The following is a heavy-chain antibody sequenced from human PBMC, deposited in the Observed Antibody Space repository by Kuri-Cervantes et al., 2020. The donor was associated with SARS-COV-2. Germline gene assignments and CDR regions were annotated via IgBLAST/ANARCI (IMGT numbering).Heavy chain of an antibody. J-gene: IGHJ6*02. V-gene: IGHV3-73*01. D-gene: IGHD4-23*01. CDR2: IRSKANSYAL. CDR3: TSNDPRWTYCYYGMDV. CDR1: GILFSGSA. Sequence: GESLKISCAASGILFSGSARHWVRQASGKGLVWVGRIRSKANSYALAYAASVKGRFTITRVDSQTTAYLQMNSLKTEDAAVYYCTSNDPRWTYCYYGMDVWGQGTPVTVYS.